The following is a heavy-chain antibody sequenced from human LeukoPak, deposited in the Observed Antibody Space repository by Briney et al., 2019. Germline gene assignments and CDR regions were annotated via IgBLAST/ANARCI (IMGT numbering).Heavy chain of an antibody. J-gene: IGHJ4*02. Sequence: GGPLRLSCAASGFTFSSYSMNWVRQAPGKGLEWVSYISSSSSTIYYADSVKGRFTISRDNAKNSLYLQMNSLRAEDTAVNYCARDCTNGICYHDFDYWGQGTLVTVSS. CDR1: GFTFSSYS. CDR2: ISSSSSTI. V-gene: IGHV3-48*01. D-gene: IGHD2-8*01. CDR3: ARDCTNGICYHDFDY.